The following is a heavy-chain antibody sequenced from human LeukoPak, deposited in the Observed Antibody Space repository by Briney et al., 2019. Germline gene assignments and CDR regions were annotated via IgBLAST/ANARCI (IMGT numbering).Heavy chain of an antibody. CDR1: DGSFSGYY. CDR3: ARAPVGYYDILTGYYNSVPNYYFDY. D-gene: IGHD3-9*01. J-gene: IGHJ4*02. Sequence: SETLSLTCAVYDGSFSGYYWNWIRQPPGKGLEWIGEIHQSGNTNYNPSLKSRLTISVDTSKNQFSLKLSSVTAADTAVYYCARAPVGYYDILTGYYNSVPNYYFDYWGQGTLVTVSS. V-gene: IGHV4-34*01. CDR2: IHQSGNT.